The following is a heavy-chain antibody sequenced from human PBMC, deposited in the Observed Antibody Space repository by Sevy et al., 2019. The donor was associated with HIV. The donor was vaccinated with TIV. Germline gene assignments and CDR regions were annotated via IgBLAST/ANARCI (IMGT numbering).Heavy chain of an antibody. CDR1: GVSISGYY. J-gene: IGHJ6*02. Sequence: GSLRLSCTVSGVSISGYYWSWIRQSPGKGLEWIGYIYYSGMTNYNPSLKSRVTISDDTSKNQFSLKLNSVTAADTAVYYCARAAAEYYYGMDVWGQGTKVTVSS. D-gene: IGHD6-25*01. V-gene: IGHV4-59*01. CDR3: ARAAAEYYYGMDV. CDR2: IYYSGMT.